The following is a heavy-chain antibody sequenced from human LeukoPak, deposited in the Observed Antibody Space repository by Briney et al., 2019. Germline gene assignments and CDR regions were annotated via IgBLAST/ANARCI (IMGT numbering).Heavy chain of an antibody. CDR3: ARDIVATIWGTPHYYCGMDV. CDR1: GYTFTGYY. CDR2: INPNSGGT. D-gene: IGHD5-12*01. V-gene: IGHV1-2*02. Sequence: ASVKVSCKASGYTFTGYYMHWVRQAPGQGLEWMGWINPNSGGTNYAQKFQGRVTMTRDTSISTAYMELSRLRSDDTAVYYCARDIVATIWGTPHYYCGMDVWGQGTTVTVSS. J-gene: IGHJ6*02.